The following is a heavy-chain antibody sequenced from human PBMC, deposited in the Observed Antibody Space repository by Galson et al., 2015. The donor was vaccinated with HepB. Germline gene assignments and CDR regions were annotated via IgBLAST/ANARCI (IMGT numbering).Heavy chain of an antibody. CDR3: ARVEREAYGISTGFHIGAGASDI. V-gene: IGHV1-18*01. CDR2: ISAYNDNK. CDR1: GYIFNSYG. Sequence: SVKVSCKASGYIFNSYGINWVRQAPGQGLEWMGWISAYNDNKSYAQKLQGRVTMTTDTATSTAYLELRSLRSDDTAMYYCARVEREAYGISTGFHIGAGASDIWGQGTMVTVSS. D-gene: IGHD3-9*01. J-gene: IGHJ3*02.